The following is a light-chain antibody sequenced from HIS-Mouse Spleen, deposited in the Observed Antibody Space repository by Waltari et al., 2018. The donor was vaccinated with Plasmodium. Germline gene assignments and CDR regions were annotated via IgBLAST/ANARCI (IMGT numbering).Light chain of an antibody. J-gene: IGLJ3*02. V-gene: IGLV3-10*01. Sequence: SYELTQPPSVSVSPGQTARITCSGAAFPKKSASWYQQKSGQAPVLVIYEDSKRPSGIPERFSGSSSGTMATLTISGAQVEDEADYYCYSTDSSGNHRVFGGGTKLTVL. CDR3: YSTDSSGNHRV. CDR2: EDS. CDR1: AFPKKS.